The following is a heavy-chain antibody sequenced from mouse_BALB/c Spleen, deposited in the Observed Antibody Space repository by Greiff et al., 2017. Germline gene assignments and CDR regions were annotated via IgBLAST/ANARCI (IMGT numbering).Heavy chain of an antibody. CDR3: ARDPPYYAMDY. V-gene: IGHV7-3*02. CDR2: IRNKANGYTT. Sequence: EVQRVESGGGLVQPGGSLRLSCATSGFTFTDYYMSWVRQPPGKALEWLGFIRNKANGYTTEYSASVKGRFTISRDNSQSILYLQMNTLRAEDSATYYCARDPPYYAMDYWGQGTSVTVSS. CDR1: GFTFTDYY. J-gene: IGHJ4*01.